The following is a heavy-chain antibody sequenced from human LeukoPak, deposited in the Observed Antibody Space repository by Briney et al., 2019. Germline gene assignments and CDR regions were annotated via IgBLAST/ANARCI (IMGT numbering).Heavy chain of an antibody. CDR3: ARGYSGYEDY. CDR2: IYHSGST. Sequence: SETLSLTCAVSGGSISSGAYSWSWIRRPPGKGLEWIGYIYHSGSTYYNPSLKSRVTISVDRSKNQFSLKLSSVTAADTAVYYCARGYSGYEDYWGQGTLVTVSS. V-gene: IGHV4-30-2*01. J-gene: IGHJ4*02. CDR1: GGSISSGAYS. D-gene: IGHD5-12*01.